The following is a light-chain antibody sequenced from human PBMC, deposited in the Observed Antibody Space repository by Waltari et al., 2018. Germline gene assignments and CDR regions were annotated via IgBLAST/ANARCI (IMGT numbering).Light chain of an antibody. V-gene: IGKV3-20*01. J-gene: IGKJ1*01. CDR3: QHYLRLPVT. Sequence: EIVLTQSPATLSLSPGESATLSSRTSQIVTRALAWYQQKPGQAPRLLIYGASNRATGLPDRFSGSGSGTDFSLTISSLEPEDFAVYYCQHYLRLPVTFGQGTKVEVK. CDR2: GAS. CDR1: QIVTRA.